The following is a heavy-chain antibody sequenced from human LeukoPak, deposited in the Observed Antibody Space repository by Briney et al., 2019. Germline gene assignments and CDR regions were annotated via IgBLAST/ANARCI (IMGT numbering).Heavy chain of an antibody. V-gene: IGHV1-69*01. Sequence: SVKVSCKASGGTFSSYAISWVRQAPGQGLEWMGGIIPIFGTANYAQKFQGRVTITADESTSTAYMELSSLRSEDTAVYYCARGAYDFWSGYRPHYCYYYYMDVWGKGTTVTVSS. CDR3: ARGAYDFWSGYRPHYCYYYYMDV. J-gene: IGHJ6*03. CDR2: IIPIFGTA. CDR1: GGTFSSYA. D-gene: IGHD3-3*01.